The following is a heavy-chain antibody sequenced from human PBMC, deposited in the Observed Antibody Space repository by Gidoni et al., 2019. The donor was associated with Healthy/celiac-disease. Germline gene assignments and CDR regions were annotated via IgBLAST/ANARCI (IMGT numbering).Heavy chain of an antibody. CDR2: IYYSGST. V-gene: IGHV4-31*03. CDR3: ARGRGIVVVPAAIVWFDP. Sequence: QVQLQESGPGLVKPSQTLSLTCPVSGGSISSGGYYWSWIRQHPGKGLEWIGYIYYSGSTYYNPSLKSRVTISVDTSKNQFSLKLSSVTAADTAVYYCARGRGIVVVPAAIVWFDPWGQGTLVTVSS. CDR1: GGSISSGGYY. J-gene: IGHJ5*02. D-gene: IGHD2-2*01.